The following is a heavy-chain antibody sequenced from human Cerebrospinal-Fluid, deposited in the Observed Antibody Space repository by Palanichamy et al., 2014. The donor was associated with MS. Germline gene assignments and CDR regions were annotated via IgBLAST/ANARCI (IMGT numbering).Heavy chain of an antibody. V-gene: IGHV1-69*06. D-gene: IGHD1-7*01. Sequence: QVQLVQSGAEVKKPGVLGERSPARLLESPPVHISSPGCDRPLDKGLSGWETSFHFTTANYAQRLQGRVTITADKSTSTAYMELSSLTFEDTAMYYCARCPSVTGTTRFFDIWGQGTMVTVSS. J-gene: IGHJ3*02. CDR2: SFHFTTA. CDR3: ARCPSVTGTTRFFDI. CDR1: ESPPVHIS.